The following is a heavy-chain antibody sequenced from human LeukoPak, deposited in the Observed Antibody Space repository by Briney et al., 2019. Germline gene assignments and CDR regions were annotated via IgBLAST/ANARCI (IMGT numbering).Heavy chain of an antibody. Sequence: PPETLSLTCTVSGGSISSSSYYWGWIRQPPGKGLEWIGSIYYSGSAYYNPSLKSRVSISVDTSKNQFSLKLRSVTAADTAVYYCASPMAWAHNRRDSDYWGLGTLVTVSS. CDR2: IYYSGSA. D-gene: IGHD5-24*01. CDR1: GGSISSSSYY. V-gene: IGHV4-39*07. CDR3: ASPMAWAHNRRDSDY. J-gene: IGHJ4*02.